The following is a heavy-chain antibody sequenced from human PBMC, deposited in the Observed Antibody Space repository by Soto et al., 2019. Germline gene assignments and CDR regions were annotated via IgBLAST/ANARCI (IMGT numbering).Heavy chain of an antibody. CDR1: GFTFSSYA. V-gene: IGHV3-64D*06. CDR2: ISSNGGST. D-gene: IGHD3-9*01. CDR3: VNSNKVLRYFDWLPTVQNMDV. Sequence: GGSLRLSCSASGFTFSSYAMHWVRQAPGTGLEYGSAISSNGGSTYYADSVKGRFTISRDNSKNTLYLQMSSLRAEDTAVYYCVNSNKVLRYFDWLPTVQNMDVWGQGTTVTVSS. J-gene: IGHJ6*02.